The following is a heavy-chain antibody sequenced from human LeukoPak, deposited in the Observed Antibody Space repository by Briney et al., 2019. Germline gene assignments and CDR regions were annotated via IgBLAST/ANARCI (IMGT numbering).Heavy chain of an antibody. J-gene: IGHJ4*02. CDR2: ISYDGRNK. CDR1: GFTFNSFG. D-gene: IGHD2-15*01. CDR3: ARAGGYCGRISCPYYFDY. Sequence: GRSLRLSCAASGFTFNSFGMHWVRQAPGKGLEWLAVISYDGRNKYYADSVKGRFTISRDNSKNTPYLQMNSLRSEDTAVYYCARAGGYCGRISCPYYFDYWGQGSLVAVSS. V-gene: IGHV3-30*03.